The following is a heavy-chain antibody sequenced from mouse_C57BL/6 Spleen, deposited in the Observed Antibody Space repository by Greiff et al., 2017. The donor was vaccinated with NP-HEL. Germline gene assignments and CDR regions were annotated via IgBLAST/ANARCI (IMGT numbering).Heavy chain of an antibody. V-gene: IGHV2-6*03. CDR1: GFSLTSYG. Sequence: QVQLQQSGPGLVAPSQSLSITCTVSGFSLTSYGVHWVRQPPGKGLEWLVVIWSDGSTTYNSALKSRLSISKDNSKSQVFLKMNSLQTDDTAMYYCAREGNYYGSRRGYAMDYWGQGTSVTVSS. D-gene: IGHD1-1*01. CDR2: IWSDGST. J-gene: IGHJ4*01. CDR3: AREGNYYGSRRGYAMDY.